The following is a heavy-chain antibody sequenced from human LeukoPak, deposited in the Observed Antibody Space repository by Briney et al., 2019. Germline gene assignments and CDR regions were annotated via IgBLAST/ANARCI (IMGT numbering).Heavy chain of an antibody. J-gene: IGHJ4*02. CDR3: ARVRDGYKAWAGLGY. Sequence: GGSLRLSCAASGFTFSSYGMSWVRQAPGKGLEWVAVISYDGSNKYYADSVKGRFTISRDNSKNTLYLQMNSLRAEDTAVYYCARVRDGYKAWAGLGYWGQGTLVTVSS. CDR1: GFTFSSYG. CDR2: ISYDGSNK. V-gene: IGHV3-30*03. D-gene: IGHD5-24*01.